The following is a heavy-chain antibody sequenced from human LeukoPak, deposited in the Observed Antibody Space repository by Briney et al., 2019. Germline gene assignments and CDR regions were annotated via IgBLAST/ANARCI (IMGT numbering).Heavy chain of an antibody. J-gene: IGHJ2*01. Sequence: SETLSLTCTVSGGSISSTSYYWGWIRQPPGKGLEWIGSIYYSGSTYYNPSLKSRVAISADRSRNQFSLKLSSVTAADTAVYYCARMSLGIMGWYFDLWGRGTLVTVSS. D-gene: IGHD7-27*01. CDR3: ARMSLGIMGWYFDL. CDR2: IYYSGST. CDR1: GGSISSTSYY. V-gene: IGHV4-39*07.